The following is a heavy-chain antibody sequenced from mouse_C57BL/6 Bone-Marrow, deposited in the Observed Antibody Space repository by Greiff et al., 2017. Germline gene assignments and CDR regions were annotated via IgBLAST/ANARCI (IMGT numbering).Heavy chain of an antibody. J-gene: IGHJ1*03. CDR3: TRGDAQRYFDV. Sequence: VQLQQSGAELVRPGASVTLSCKASGYTFTDYGMHWVKQTPVHGLEWIGAIDPETGGTAYNQKFKGKAILTADKSSSTAYMELRSLTSEDSAVYYCTRGDAQRYFDVWGTGTTVTVSS. CDR1: GYTFTDYG. CDR2: IDPETGGT. V-gene: IGHV1-15*01.